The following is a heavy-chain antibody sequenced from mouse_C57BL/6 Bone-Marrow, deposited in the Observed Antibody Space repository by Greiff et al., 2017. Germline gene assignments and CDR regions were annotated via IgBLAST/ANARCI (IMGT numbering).Heavy chain of an antibody. CDR1: GYTFTSYG. D-gene: IGHD4-1*01. Sequence: VQLQQSGAELARPGASVKLSCKASGYTFTSYGISWVKQRTGQGLEWIGEIYPRSGNTYYNEKFKGKATLTADKSSSTAYMELRSLTSEDSAVSVCARSGMGPLFDYWGQGTTLTVSS. J-gene: IGHJ2*01. V-gene: IGHV1-81*01. CDR2: IYPRSGNT. CDR3: ARSGMGPLFDY.